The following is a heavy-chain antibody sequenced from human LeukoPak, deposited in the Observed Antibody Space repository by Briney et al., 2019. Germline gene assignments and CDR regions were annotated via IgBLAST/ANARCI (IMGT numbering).Heavy chain of an antibody. CDR1: GGSISSSSYY. V-gene: IGHV4-39*07. Sequence: SETLSLTCTVSGGSISSSSYYWGWIRQPPGKGLEWIGSIYYSGSTYYNPSLKSRVTISVDTPKNQFSLKLSSVTAADTAVYYCARSSGYDPYYFGYWGQGTLVTVSS. J-gene: IGHJ4*02. D-gene: IGHD5-12*01. CDR3: ARSSGYDPYYFGY. CDR2: IYYSGST.